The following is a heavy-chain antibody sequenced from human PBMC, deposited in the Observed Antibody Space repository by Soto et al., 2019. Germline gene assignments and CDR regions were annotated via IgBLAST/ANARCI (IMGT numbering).Heavy chain of an antibody. CDR3: GRALEPRDGYSSAWLIDS. J-gene: IGHJ4*02. CDR1: GGSIMSPGCY. V-gene: IGHV4-31*03. CDR2: IQNSGIT. D-gene: IGHD4-4*01. Sequence: QVYLQESGPGLVKPSQTLSLTCTVSGGSIMSPGCYWTWIRQHPGMGLEWIGHIQNSGITRYNPDSQSRGAIATPTSTDYFSLAITSVTTADPAVFDSGRALEPRDGYSSAWLIDSWGQGTLVSVSS.